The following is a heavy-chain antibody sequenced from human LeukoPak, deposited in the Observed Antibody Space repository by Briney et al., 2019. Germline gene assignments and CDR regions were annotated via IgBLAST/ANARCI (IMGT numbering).Heavy chain of an antibody. V-gene: IGHV1-8*01. Sequence: ASVKASCKASGYTFTSYDINWVRQATGQGLEWMGWMNPNSGNTGYAQKFQGRVTMTRNTSISTAYMELSSLRSEDTAVYYCARVVAVAGTDFDYWGQGTLVTVSS. CDR2: MNPNSGNT. J-gene: IGHJ4*02. CDR1: GYTFTSYD. D-gene: IGHD6-19*01. CDR3: ARVVAVAGTDFDY.